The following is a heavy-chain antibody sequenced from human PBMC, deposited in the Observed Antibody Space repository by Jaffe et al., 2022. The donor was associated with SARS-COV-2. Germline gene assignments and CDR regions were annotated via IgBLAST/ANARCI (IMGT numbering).Heavy chain of an antibody. D-gene: IGHD2-15*01. CDR1: GFTFSNYA. Sequence: EVQLVESGGGLVQPGGSLRLSCAASGFTFSNYAMHWVRQAPGKGLEYVSAISGSGISTYYADSVKGRFTISRDNSKNTVYLQMGSLRAEDMAVYYCASRYCSGGTCSFFDYWGQGTLVTVSS. J-gene: IGHJ4*02. CDR3: ASRYCSGGTCSFFDY. CDR2: ISGSGIST. V-gene: IGHV3-64*07.